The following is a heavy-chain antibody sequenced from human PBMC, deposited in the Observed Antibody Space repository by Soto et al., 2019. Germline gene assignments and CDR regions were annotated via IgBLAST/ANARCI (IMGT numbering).Heavy chain of an antibody. CDR2: IWYDGSNK. CDR1: GFTFSSYG. CDR3: ARGGIFGVVIYYYGMDV. D-gene: IGHD3-3*01. J-gene: IGHJ6*02. V-gene: IGHV3-33*01. Sequence: GSLRLACAASGFTFSSYGMHWVRQAPGKGLEWVAVIWYDGSNKYYADSVKGRFTISRDNSKNTLYLQMNSLRAEDTAVYYCARGGIFGVVIYYYGMDVWGQGTTVTVSS.